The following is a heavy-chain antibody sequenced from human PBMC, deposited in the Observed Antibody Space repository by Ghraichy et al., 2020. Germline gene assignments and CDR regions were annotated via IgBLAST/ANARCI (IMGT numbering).Heavy chain of an antibody. J-gene: IGHJ4*02. V-gene: IGHV1-3*01. CDR2: INAGKGTT. D-gene: IGHD1-26*01. CDR3: AKDSGTSFFDY. Sequence: ASVKVSCKTSAYTFANYAIHWLRQAPGQRLEWMGWINAGKGTTKYSQRLQGRVTITSDTSASTVYMELSSLRSEDTAVYYCAKDSGTSFFDYWGQGTLVTGSS. CDR1: AYTFANYA.